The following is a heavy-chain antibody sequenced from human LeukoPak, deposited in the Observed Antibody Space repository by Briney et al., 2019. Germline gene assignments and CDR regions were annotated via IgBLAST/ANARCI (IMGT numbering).Heavy chain of an antibody. CDR2: ISYDGSNK. V-gene: IGHV3-30-3*01. Sequence: GGSLRLSCAASGFTFSSYAMHWVRQAPGKGLEWVAVISYDGSNKYYADSVKGRLTISRDNSKNTLYLQMNSLRAEDTAVYYCARDNIAVADFDYWGQGTLVTVSS. CDR3: ARDNIAVADFDY. J-gene: IGHJ4*02. D-gene: IGHD6-19*01. CDR1: GFTFSSYA.